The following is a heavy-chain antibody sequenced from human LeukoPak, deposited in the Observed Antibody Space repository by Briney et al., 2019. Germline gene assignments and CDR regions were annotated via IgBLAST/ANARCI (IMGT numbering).Heavy chain of an antibody. J-gene: IGHJ6*02. V-gene: IGHV1-69*13. CDR2: IIPIFGTA. CDR1: GGTFSSFA. CDR3: ARSQEWELSGLDYYYYGMDV. Sequence: SVKVSCKASGGTFSSFAISWVRQAPGQGLEWMGGIIPIFGTANYAQKFQGRVTITADESTSTAYMELSSLRSEDTAVYYCARSQEWELSGLDYYYYGMDVWGQGTTVTVSS. D-gene: IGHD1-26*01.